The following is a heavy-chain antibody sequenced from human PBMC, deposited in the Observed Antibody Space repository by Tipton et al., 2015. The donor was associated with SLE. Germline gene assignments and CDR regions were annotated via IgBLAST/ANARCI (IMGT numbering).Heavy chain of an antibody. CDR3: ARGRITAPRHLDY. D-gene: IGHD6-13*01. V-gene: IGHV4-38-2*01. J-gene: IGHJ4*02. Sequence: LRLSCGVSGYAISSGYFWDWIRQPPGKGLEWIGSMYHSGITYYNPSLKSRVSISLDTSKNQFSLKVNSMTATDTAVYYCARGRITAPRHLDYWGQGTLVTVSS. CDR1: GYAISSGYF. CDR2: MYHSGIT.